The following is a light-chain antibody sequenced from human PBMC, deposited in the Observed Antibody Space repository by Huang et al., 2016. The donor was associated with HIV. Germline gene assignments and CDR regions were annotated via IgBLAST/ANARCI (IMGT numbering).Light chain of an antibody. CDR2: GAS. V-gene: IGKV3-15*01. Sequence: EIVLTQSPATLSLSPGQRAALSCRATQSINNNLAWYQQKPGQVPRLLIYGASTRATGIPARFRGSGSGTEFTLTISSLQSEDFAVYYCQQYNNWPPLLTFGGGTKVEIK. J-gene: IGKJ4*01. CDR3: QQYNNWPPLLT. CDR1: QSINNN.